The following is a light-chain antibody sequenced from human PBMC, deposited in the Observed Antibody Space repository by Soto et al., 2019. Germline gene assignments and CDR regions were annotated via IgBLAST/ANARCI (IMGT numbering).Light chain of an antibody. Sequence: QSALTQPPSVSGSPGQSVAISCTGTSSDVGGYNYVSWYQQHPGKAPKLMIYEVNKRPSGVPDRFSGPKSGNTASLTVSGLQAEDEADYYCSSYAGSSNVFGTGTKVTVL. V-gene: IGLV2-8*01. CDR2: EVN. CDR3: SSYAGSSNV. J-gene: IGLJ1*01. CDR1: SSDVGGYNY.